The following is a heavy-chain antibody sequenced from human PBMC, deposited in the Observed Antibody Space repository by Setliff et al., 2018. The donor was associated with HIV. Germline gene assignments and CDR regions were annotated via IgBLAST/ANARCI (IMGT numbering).Heavy chain of an antibody. CDR2: VYYSGST. CDR1: GGSISRSNYY. D-gene: IGHD5-18*01. Sequence: PSDTLSLTCTVSGGSISRSNYYWGWIRQPPGKGLEWIGYVYYSGSTYYNPSLKSRVTISVDTSKNQFSLKLRSVTAADTAVYYCARDRNSPDYYYYYMDVWGKGTTVTVSS. CDR3: ARDRNSPDYYYYYMDV. J-gene: IGHJ6*03. V-gene: IGHV4-39*07.